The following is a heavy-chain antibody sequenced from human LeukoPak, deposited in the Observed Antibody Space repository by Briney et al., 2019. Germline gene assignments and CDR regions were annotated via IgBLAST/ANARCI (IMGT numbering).Heavy chain of an antibody. Sequence: SETLSLTCAVYGGSFSGYYWSWIRQPPGKGLEWIGEINHSGSTNYNPSLKSRVTISVDTSKNQFSLKLSSVTAADTAVYYCARDLGVTRVFDYWGQGTLVTVSS. V-gene: IGHV4-34*01. CDR1: GGSFSGYY. D-gene: IGHD3-10*01. J-gene: IGHJ4*02. CDR2: INHSGST. CDR3: ARDLGVTRVFDY.